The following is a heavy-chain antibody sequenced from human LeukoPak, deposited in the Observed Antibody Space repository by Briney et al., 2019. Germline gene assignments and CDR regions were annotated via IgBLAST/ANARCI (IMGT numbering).Heavy chain of an antibody. CDR3: ARDVRATVTTRPEDV. D-gene: IGHD4-17*01. V-gene: IGHV4-39*07. J-gene: IGHJ6*04. CDR2: IYYSGST. Sequence: SETLSLTCTVSGGSISSSSYYWGWIRQPPGKGLEWIGRIYYSGSTYYNPSLKSRVTLSVDPSKNQFSLKLSSVTAADTAVYYCARDVRATVTTRPEDVWGKGTTVTVSS. CDR1: GGSISSSSYY.